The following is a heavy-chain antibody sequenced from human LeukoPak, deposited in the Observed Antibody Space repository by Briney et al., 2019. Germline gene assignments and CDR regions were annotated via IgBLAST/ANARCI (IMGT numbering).Heavy chain of an antibody. CDR1: GYTFTSYY. V-gene: IGHV1-46*01. Sequence: GASVKVSCKASGYTFTSYYMHWVRQAPGQGLEWMGIINPSGGSTSYAQKFQGRVTMTKDMSTSTVYMELSSLRSEDTAVYYCARGGYYDSSGQPYYFDYWGQGTLVTVSS. CDR2: INPSGGST. CDR3: ARGGYYDSSGQPYYFDY. D-gene: IGHD3-22*01. J-gene: IGHJ4*02.